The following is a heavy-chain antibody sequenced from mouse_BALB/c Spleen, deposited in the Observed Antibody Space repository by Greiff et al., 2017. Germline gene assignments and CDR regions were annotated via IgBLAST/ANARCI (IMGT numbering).Heavy chain of an antibody. CDR1: GYSITSDYA. V-gene: IGHV3-2*02. J-gene: IGHJ2*01. CDR3: AKKGYGSSFYYFDY. D-gene: IGHD1-1*01. CDR2: ISYSGST. Sequence: EVHLVESGPGLVKPSQSLSLTCTVTGYSITSDYAWNWIRQFPGNQLEWMGYISYSGSTSYNPSLNSRISITRDTSKNQFFLQLNSVTTEDTATYYCAKKGYGSSFYYFDYWGQGTTLTVSS.